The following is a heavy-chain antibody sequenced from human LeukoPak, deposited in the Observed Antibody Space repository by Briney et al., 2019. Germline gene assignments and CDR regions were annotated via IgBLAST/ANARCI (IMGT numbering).Heavy chain of an antibody. Sequence: GGSPRLSCAASGFTFNDYGMSWVRQAPGKGLEWVSGINWNGGSTDYADSVKGRFTISIDNAKNSLYLQMNSLTAKDTAVYYCARSPMAGSYYYMDVWGKGATVTVSS. J-gene: IGHJ6*03. D-gene: IGHD6-19*01. V-gene: IGHV3-20*04. CDR1: GFTFNDYG. CDR2: INWNGGST. CDR3: ARSPMAGSYYYMDV.